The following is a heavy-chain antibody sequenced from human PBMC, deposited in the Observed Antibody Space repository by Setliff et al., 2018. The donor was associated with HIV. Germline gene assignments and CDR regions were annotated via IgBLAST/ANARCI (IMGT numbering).Heavy chain of an antibody. V-gene: IGHV3-21*01. J-gene: IGHJ4*02. CDR2: ISIGSGGAI. D-gene: IGHD1-26*01. CDR3: ARELQWSRYSGREEEDY. CDR1: GFTFRNYK. Sequence: GGSLRLSCAASGFTFRNYKFNWVRQAPGRGLEWVSSISIGSGGAIDYADSVQGRFTISRDNSKNSLYLQMNGLRVEDTGVYYCARELQWSRYSGREEEDYWGQGTLVTVSS.